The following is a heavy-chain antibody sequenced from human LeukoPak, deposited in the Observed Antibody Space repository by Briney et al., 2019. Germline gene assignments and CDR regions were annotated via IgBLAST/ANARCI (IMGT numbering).Heavy chain of an antibody. CDR2: IYWDDDK. D-gene: IGHD6-13*01. V-gene: IGHV2-5*08. J-gene: IGHJ5*02. CDR3: AHSLGIAAAGTRDWFDP. CDR1: GGSISSYYW. Sequence: LSLTCTVSGGSISSYYWSWIRQPPGKALEWLALIYWDDDKRYSPSLKSRLTITKDTSKNQVVLTMTNMDPVDTATYYCAHSLGIAAAGTRDWFDPWGQGTLVTVSS.